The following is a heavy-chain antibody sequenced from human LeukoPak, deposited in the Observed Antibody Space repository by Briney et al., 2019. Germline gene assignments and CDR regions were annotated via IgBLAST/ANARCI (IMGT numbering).Heavy chain of an antibody. D-gene: IGHD6-13*01. CDR3: ARDRGSSRPRYYYYGMDV. Sequence: SETLSLTCTVSGGSISSSSYYWSWIRQPPGKGLEWVGYIYYSGSTNYNPSLKSRVTISVDTSKNQFSLKLSSVTAADTAVYYCARDRGSSRPRYYYYGMDVWGQGTTVTVSS. CDR1: GGSISSSSYY. J-gene: IGHJ6*02. CDR2: IYYSGST. V-gene: IGHV4-61*01.